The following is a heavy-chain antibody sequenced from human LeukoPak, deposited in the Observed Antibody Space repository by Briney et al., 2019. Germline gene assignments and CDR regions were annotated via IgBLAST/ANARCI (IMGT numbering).Heavy chain of an antibody. Sequence: SETLSLTCTVSGGSISSYYWSWIRQPPGKELEWIGYIYYSGSTNYNPSLKSRVTISVDTSKNQFSLKLSSVTAADTAVYYCARGHSGYDEWYFDYWGQGTLVTASS. CDR3: ARGHSGYDEWYFDY. D-gene: IGHD5-12*01. CDR1: GGSISSYY. CDR2: IYYSGST. V-gene: IGHV4-59*01. J-gene: IGHJ4*02.